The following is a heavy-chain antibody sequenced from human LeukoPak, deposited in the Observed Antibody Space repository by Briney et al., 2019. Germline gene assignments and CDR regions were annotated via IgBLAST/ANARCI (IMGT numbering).Heavy chain of an antibody. CDR1: GDSFSSNSAA. D-gene: IGHD7-27*01. J-gene: IGHJ6*03. Sequence: SQTLSLTCAISGDSFSSNSAAWNWIRQSQSRGLEWLVRTYYRSKWYNDYAVSVKSRISINPDTSKNQFSLRLNSVTPEDTAVYYCARDWGYYYMDVWGKGNTVTVSS. CDR2: TYYRSKWYN. CDR3: ARDWGYYYMDV. V-gene: IGHV6-1*01.